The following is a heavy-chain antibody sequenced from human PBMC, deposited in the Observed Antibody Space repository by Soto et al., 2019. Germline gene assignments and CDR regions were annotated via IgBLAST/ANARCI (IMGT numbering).Heavy chain of an antibody. CDR3: AIDPAGNGDYEALLDL. D-gene: IGHD4-17*01. CDR1: GFTFSTFS. J-gene: IGHJ4*02. CDR2: ITGSGAYT. Sequence: VQLLESGGGLVQPGGSLRLACEASGFTFSTFSMSWVRQSPGKGLEWVSAITGSGAYTYYTDSVKGRFTLSRDNSKNTLYLQMNSQEVDDTAIYYCAIDPAGNGDYEALLDLWGQGTLVTVSS. V-gene: IGHV3-23*01.